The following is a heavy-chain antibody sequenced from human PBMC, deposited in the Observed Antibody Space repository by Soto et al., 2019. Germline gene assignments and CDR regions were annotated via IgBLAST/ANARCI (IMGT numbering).Heavy chain of an antibody. D-gene: IGHD3-22*01. V-gene: IGHV4-59*01. CDR3: ARARYYDSRASGWFDP. Sequence: PSETLSLTCTVSGGSISSYYWSWIRQPPGKGLEWIGYIYYSGSTNYNPSLKSRVTISVDTSKNQFSLKLSSVTAADTAVYYCARARYYDSRASGWFDPWGQGTLVTVSS. J-gene: IGHJ5*02. CDR1: GGSISSYY. CDR2: IYYSGST.